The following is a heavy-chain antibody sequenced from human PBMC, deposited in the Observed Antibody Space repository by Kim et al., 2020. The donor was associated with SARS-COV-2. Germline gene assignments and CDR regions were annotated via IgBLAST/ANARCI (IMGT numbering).Heavy chain of an antibody. D-gene: IGHD6-13*01. CDR2: IDWDDDK. CDR3: ARIHIAAAGTGLDY. J-gene: IGHJ4*02. V-gene: IGHV2-70*11. CDR1: GFSLSTSGMC. Sequence: SGPTLVNTTQTLTLTCTFSGFSLSTSGMCVSWIRQPPGKALEWLARIDWDDDKYYSTSLKTRLTISKDTSKNQVVLTMTNMDPVDTATYYCARIHIAAAGTGLDYWGQGTLVTVSS.